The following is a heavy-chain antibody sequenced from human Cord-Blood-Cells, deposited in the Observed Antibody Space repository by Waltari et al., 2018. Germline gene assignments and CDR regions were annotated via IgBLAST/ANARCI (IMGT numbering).Heavy chain of an antibody. CDR1: GYTFPGYY. J-gene: IGHJ6*02. CDR3: ARDVGERGYSYYGMDV. D-gene: IGHD5-18*01. Sequence: QVQLVQPGAEVKKPGASVKVYCKASGYTFPGYYMHWVRQAPGQGLEWMGWINPNSGGTNYAQKFQGRVTMTRDTSISTAYMELSRLRSDDTAVYYCARDVGERGYSYYGMDVWGQGTTVTVSS. CDR2: INPNSGGT. V-gene: IGHV1-2*02.